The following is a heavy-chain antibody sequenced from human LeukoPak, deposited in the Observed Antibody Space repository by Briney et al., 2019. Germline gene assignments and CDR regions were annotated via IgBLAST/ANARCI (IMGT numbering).Heavy chain of an antibody. J-gene: IGHJ4*02. CDR1: GFTFSSYR. CDR3: ATYRQVLLPFES. CDR2: ISSSSTYI. V-gene: IGHV3-21*04. D-gene: IGHD2-8*02. Sequence: NPGGSLRLSCAASGFTFSSYRMNWVRQAPGKGLEWVSSISSSSTYIYYADSVKGRFTISRDNAKNSLYLQMNSLRAEDTAIYYCATYRQVLLPFESWGQGTLVTVSS.